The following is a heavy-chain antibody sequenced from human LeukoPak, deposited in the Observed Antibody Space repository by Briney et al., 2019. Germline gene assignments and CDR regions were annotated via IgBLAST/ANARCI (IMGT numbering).Heavy chain of an antibody. J-gene: IGHJ3*02. CDR3: ARPNRYKWITNAFDI. V-gene: IGHV4-4*07. CDR2: IYTSGST. CDR1: NASISSYY. Sequence: SETLSLTCTVSNASISSYYWSWIRQPAGKGLEWIGRIYTSGSTNYNPSLKSRVTISVDTSKNQFSLKLSSVTAADTAVYYCARPNRYKWITNAFDIWGQGTMVTVSS. D-gene: IGHD1-20*01.